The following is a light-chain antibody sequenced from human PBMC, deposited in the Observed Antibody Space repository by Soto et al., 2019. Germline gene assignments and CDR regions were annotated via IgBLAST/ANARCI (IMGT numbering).Light chain of an antibody. CDR1: ESVNRR. J-gene: IGKJ2*01. CDR2: DAS. CDR3: QQYYDWFT. Sequence: EVVLTQSPATLSVSPGQRATLSCSASESVNRRIAWYQQSPGQAPRLLIYDASTRATGIPARFSGSGSGTEFSLTISSLQSEDFAVYYCQQYYDWFTFGQGTKLE. V-gene: IGKV3D-15*01.